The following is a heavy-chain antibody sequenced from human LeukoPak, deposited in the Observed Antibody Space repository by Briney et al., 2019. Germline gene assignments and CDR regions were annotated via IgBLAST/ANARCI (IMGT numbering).Heavy chain of an antibody. V-gene: IGHV4-34*01. J-gene: IGHJ4*02. CDR2: INHSGST. Sequence: RPSETLSLTCAVYGGPFSGYYWSWIRQPPGKGLEWIGEINHSGSTNYNPSLKSRVTISVDTSKNQFSLKLSSVTAADTAVYYCARVGKRGYDYDDYWGQGTLVTVSS. CDR3: ARVGKRGYDYDDY. CDR1: GGPFSGYY. D-gene: IGHD5-12*01.